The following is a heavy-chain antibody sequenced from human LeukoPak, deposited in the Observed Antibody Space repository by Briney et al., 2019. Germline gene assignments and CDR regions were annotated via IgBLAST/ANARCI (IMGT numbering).Heavy chain of an antibody. J-gene: IGHJ5*02. Sequence: PGRSLRLSCAASGFTFSSYSMNWVRQAPGKGLEWVSSISSSSSYIYYADSVKGRFTISRDNAKNSLYLQMNSLRAEDTAVYYCARGPYYDFWSGYMTSYNWFDPWGQGTLVTVSS. D-gene: IGHD3-3*01. CDR2: ISSSSSYI. V-gene: IGHV3-21*01. CDR3: ARGPYYDFWSGYMTSYNWFDP. CDR1: GFTFSSYS.